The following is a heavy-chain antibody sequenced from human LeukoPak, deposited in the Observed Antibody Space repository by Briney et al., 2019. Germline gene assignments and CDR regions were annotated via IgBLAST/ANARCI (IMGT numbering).Heavy chain of an antibody. D-gene: IGHD3-22*01. CDR1: GGTFSSYA. V-gene: IGHV1-69*04. J-gene: IGHJ3*02. CDR2: TIPILGIA. Sequence: ASVKVSCKASGGTFSSYAISWVRQAPGQGLEWMGRTIPILGIANYAQKFQGRVTITADKSTSTAYMELSSLRSEDTAVYYCARALIVVGPGGSFDIWGQGTMVTVSS. CDR3: ARALIVVGPGGSFDI.